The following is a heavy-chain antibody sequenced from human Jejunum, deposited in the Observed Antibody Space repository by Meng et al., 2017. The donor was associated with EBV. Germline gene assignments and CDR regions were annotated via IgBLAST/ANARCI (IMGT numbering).Heavy chain of an antibody. CDR2: TYYRSKWGD. D-gene: IGHD3-16*02. J-gene: IGHJ4*02. Sequence: QVQLQQSGPGLVEPSQPLSLTCAISGDGISNSGASWHWIRQSPSRGLEWLGRTYYRSKWGDDYAESVKGRITISADTSKNHFSLQLNSVTPEDTAVYFCARDYLWAFDYWGQGTLVTVSS. CDR3: ARDYLWAFDY. CDR1: GDGISNSGAS. V-gene: IGHV6-1*01.